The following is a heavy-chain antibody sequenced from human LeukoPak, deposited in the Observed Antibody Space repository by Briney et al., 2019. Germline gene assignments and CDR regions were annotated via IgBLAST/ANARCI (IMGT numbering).Heavy chain of an antibody. CDR1: GFTFSNYE. CDR3: ARSPKDATAP. Sequence: GGSLRLSCVTSGFTFSNYEMNWVRQAPGKGLEYVSYISSSGNAIHYADSVKGRFTISRDNAKNSVYLQMSSLRAEETAVYYCARSPKDATAPWGQGTLVTVSS. J-gene: IGHJ5*02. V-gene: IGHV3-48*03. D-gene: IGHD2-15*01. CDR2: ISSSGNAI.